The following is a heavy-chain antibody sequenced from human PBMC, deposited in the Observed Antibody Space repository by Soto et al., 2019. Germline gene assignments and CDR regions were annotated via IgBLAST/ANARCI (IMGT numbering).Heavy chain of an antibody. Sequence: SETLSLTCTLSGDSINNYFWNWIRQTPGKGLEWIGYISYSGSTSYNPSLQSRVTISSETSKNHFSLTLSSVTAADTAVYYCARARQRDTGRGLDVWGQGTTVTVSS. CDR2: ISYSGST. CDR1: GDSINNYF. V-gene: IGHV4-59*01. D-gene: IGHD5-18*01. CDR3: ARARQRDTGRGLDV. J-gene: IGHJ6*02.